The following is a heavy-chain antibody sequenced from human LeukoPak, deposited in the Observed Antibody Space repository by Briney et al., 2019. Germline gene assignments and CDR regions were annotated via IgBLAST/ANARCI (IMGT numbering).Heavy chain of an antibody. D-gene: IGHD4-17*01. J-gene: IGHJ4*02. CDR3: AKDRGGDYGDYRLDY. V-gene: IGHV3-30*04. Sequence: GGSLRLSCAASGFTFSSYAMRWVRPAPGKGLEWVAVISYDGSNKYYADSVTGRFTISRDNSKNTLYLQMNSLRAEDTAVYYCAKDRGGDYGDYRLDYWGQGTLVTVSS. CDR1: GFTFSSYA. CDR2: ISYDGSNK.